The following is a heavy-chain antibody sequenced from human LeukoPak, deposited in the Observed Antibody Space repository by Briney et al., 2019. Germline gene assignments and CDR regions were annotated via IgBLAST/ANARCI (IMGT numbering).Heavy chain of an antibody. Sequence: SQTLSLTCDVSGGFISSGTHYWTWIRQPVGKGLEWLGRIFTSGRPAYNSSLESRLTISIDKSKNQFYLKLTSVTAADTAVYYCARDRQLVRNNWFDPWGQGTLVTVSS. CDR2: IFTSGRP. CDR3: ARDRQLVRNNWFDP. V-gene: IGHV4-61*02. J-gene: IGHJ5*02. CDR1: GGFISSGTHY. D-gene: IGHD6-13*01.